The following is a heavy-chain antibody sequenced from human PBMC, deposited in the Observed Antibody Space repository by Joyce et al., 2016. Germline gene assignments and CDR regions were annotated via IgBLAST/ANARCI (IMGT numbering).Heavy chain of an antibody. CDR3: AMSSGGPLGS. V-gene: IGHV3-74*01. D-gene: IGHD2-15*01. Sequence: EVQLVASGGGLVQPGGSLRLSCATSGLTLSSYWMLWVRQAPGEGLLWGARIKSDGSSTIYADSVKGRFTVSRDNAENTLYLQMNSLRAEDTAVYYCAMSSGGPLGSLGQGTLVTVSS. CDR2: IKSDGSST. CDR1: GLTLSSYW. J-gene: IGHJ5*02.